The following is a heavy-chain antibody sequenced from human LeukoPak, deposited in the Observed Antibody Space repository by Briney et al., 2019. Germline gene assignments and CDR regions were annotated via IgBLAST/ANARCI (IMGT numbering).Heavy chain of an antibody. Sequence: SETLSLTCAVSGGSISSSNWWSWVRQPPGKGLEWIGEIYHSGSTNYNPSLKSRVTISVDKSKNQFSLELSSVTAADTAVYYCARVSSGATTVDYWGQGTLVTVSS. CDR3: ARVSSGATTVDY. V-gene: IGHV4-4*02. J-gene: IGHJ4*02. CDR2: IYHSGST. CDR1: GGSISSSNW. D-gene: IGHD1-26*01.